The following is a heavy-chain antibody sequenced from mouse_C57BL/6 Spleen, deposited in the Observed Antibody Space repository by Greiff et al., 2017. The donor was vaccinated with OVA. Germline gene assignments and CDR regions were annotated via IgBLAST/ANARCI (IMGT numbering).Heavy chain of an antibody. J-gene: IGHJ3*01. CDR3: ARGGYGNFFAY. CDR2: IDPSDSYT. CDR1: GYTFTSYW. D-gene: IGHD2-10*02. V-gene: IGHV1-69*01. Sequence: QVQLQQPGAELVMPGASVKLSCKASGYTFTSYWMHWVKQRPGQGLEWIGEIDPSDSYTNYNQKFKGKSTLTVDKSSSTAYMQLSGLTSEDSAVYYCARGGYGNFFAYWGQGTLVTVSA.